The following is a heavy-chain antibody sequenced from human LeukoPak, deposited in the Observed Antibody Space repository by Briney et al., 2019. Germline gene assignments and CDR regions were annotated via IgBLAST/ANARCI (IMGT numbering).Heavy chain of an antibody. CDR2: ISSSGSTI. CDR1: GFTFSSYE. J-gene: IGHJ4*02. CDR3: ARDDSLANFDY. Sequence: GGSLRLSCAASGFTFSSYEMNWVRQAPGKGLEWVSYISSSGSTIYYADSVKGRFTISRDNAKNSLYLQMNSLRAEDTALYYCARDDSLANFDYWGQGTLVTVSS. D-gene: IGHD2-21*01. V-gene: IGHV3-48*03.